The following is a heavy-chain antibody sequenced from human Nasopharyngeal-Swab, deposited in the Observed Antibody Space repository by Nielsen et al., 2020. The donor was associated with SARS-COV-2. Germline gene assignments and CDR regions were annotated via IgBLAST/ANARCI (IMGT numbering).Heavy chain of an antibody. J-gene: IGHJ5*02. CDR3: ARDQGGMFDP. CDR1: GFTFSSYA. Sequence: GESLKISCAASGFTFSSYAMHWVRQAPGKGLECVAVISYDGSNKYYADSVKGRFTISRDNSKNTLYLQMNSLRAEDTAVYYCARDQGGMFDPWGQGTLVTVSS. CDR2: ISYDGSNK. V-gene: IGHV3-30-3*01.